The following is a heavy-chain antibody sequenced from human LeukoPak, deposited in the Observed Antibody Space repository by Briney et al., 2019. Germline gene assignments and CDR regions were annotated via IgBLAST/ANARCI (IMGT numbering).Heavy chain of an antibody. Sequence: PGGSLRLSCAASGFTFSSYEMNWVRQAPGKGLEWVSYISSSGSTIYYADSVKGRFTISRDNAKNSLYLQMNSLRAEDTAVYYCARDSRLDTYYYYYMDVWGKGTTVTVSS. J-gene: IGHJ6*03. V-gene: IGHV3-48*03. CDR3: ARDSRLDTYYYYYMDV. CDR2: ISSSGSTI. CDR1: GFTFSSYE. D-gene: IGHD2-2*01.